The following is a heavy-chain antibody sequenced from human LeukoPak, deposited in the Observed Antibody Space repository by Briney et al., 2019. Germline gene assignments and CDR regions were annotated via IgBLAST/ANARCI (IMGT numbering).Heavy chain of an antibody. CDR3: TRGPPTGYSTSWNSYYFDY. CDR2: ITATGAAT. J-gene: IGHJ4*02. CDR1: GFTFPTYS. D-gene: IGHD6-13*01. V-gene: IGHV3-21*01. Sequence: GGSLRLSCTVSGFTFPTYSMNWVRQAPGKGLEWVASITATGAATYYADSVQGRFTVSRDNVRDSMSLQMNSLRAGDTAVYYCTRGPPTGYSTSWNSYYFDYWGQGTLVTVSS.